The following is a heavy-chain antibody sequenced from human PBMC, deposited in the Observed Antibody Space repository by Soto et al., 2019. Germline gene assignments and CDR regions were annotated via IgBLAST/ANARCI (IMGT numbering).Heavy chain of an antibody. J-gene: IGHJ6*02. CDR2: IKSETEGGTI. CDR1: GFTFNNAW. D-gene: IGHD3-16*02. Sequence: EVHLVESGGGLVKPGGSLRLSCAASGFTFNNAWMSWVRQAPGEGLEWVGRIKSETEGGTIDYAAIVKGRFTVSRDESKNTQYLQLNSLKTEDTAVYYCTLTSYDYVWGSYRSGMDVWGQGTTVTVPS. V-gene: IGHV3-15*01. CDR3: TLTSYDYVWGSYRSGMDV.